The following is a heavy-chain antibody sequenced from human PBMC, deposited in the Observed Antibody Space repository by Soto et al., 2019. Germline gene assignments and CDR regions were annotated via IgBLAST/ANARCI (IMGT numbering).Heavy chain of an antibody. J-gene: IGHJ4*02. D-gene: IGHD1-26*01. CDR1: GGSVSSGSYY. CDR3: ARQSGSYHHFDY. V-gene: IGHV4-39*01. Sequence: SETLSLTCTVSGGSVSSGSYYWSWIRQPPGKGLEWIGSIYYSGSTYYNPSLKSRVTISVDTSKNQFSLKLSSVTAADTAVYYCARQSGSYHHFDYWGQGTLVTVSS. CDR2: IYYSGST.